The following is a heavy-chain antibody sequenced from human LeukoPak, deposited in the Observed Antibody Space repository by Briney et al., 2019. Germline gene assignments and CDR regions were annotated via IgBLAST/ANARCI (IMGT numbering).Heavy chain of an antibody. CDR1: GFTFSSNA. D-gene: IGHD3-22*01. V-gene: IGHV3-23*01. CDR2: ISASGGTR. CDR3: ARVPHYYDTSGYSYFDY. Sequence: GGSLRLSCAASGFTFSSNAMSWVRQAPGKGPEWLSGISASGGTRYYADSVKGRFTISKDNFKNPLYLQMDSLRAEDTAVYYCARVPHYYDTSGYSYFDYWGQGSRVTVSS. J-gene: IGHJ4*02.